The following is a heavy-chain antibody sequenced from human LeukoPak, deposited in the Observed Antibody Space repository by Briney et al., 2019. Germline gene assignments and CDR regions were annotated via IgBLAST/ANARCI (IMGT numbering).Heavy chain of an antibody. D-gene: IGHD4-17*01. CDR2: ISSSGSTI. J-gene: IGHJ5*02. CDR1: GFTFSSYE. V-gene: IGHV3-48*03. Sequence: GGSLRLSCAASGFTFSSYEMNWVRQAPGKGLEWVSYISSSGSTIYYADSVKGRFTISRDNAKNSLYLQMNSLRAEDTSVYYCARDTNGDGWFDPWGQGTLVTVSS. CDR3: ARDTNGDGWFDP.